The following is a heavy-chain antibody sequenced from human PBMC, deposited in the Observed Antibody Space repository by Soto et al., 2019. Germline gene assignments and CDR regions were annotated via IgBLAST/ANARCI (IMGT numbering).Heavy chain of an antibody. D-gene: IGHD3-10*01. CDR1: GGSFSRYH. V-gene: IGHV4-34*01. CDR3: GRGYGEEWPTSDF. Sequence: QVQLQQWGAGLLKPSETLSLTCTVYGGSFSRYHWNWIRQAPGKGLEWIGEIHHNGGTNYSPSLEGRVTISVDTSKNEFSLKLRSVTAADAAVYYCGRGYGEEWPTSDFWGQGTLVTVSS. CDR2: IHHNGGT. J-gene: IGHJ4*02.